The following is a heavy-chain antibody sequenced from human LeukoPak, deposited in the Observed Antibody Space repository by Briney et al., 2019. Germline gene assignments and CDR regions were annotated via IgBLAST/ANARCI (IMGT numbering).Heavy chain of an antibody. Sequence: SVKVSCKAAGGTFSSYAISWVRQARGQGLEWMGRIIPILGIANYAQKFQGRVTITADKSTSTAYMELSSLRSEDTAVYYCARDKGIIAAAGTTPFDYWGQGTLVTVSS. J-gene: IGHJ4*02. V-gene: IGHV1-69*04. D-gene: IGHD6-13*01. CDR2: IIPILGIA. CDR1: GGTFSSYA. CDR3: ARDKGIIAAAGTTPFDY.